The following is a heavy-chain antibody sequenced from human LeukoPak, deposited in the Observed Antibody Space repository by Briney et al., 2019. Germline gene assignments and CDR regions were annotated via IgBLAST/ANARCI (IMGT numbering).Heavy chain of an antibody. CDR2: ISAYNGNT. J-gene: IGHJ4*02. CDR1: GDTFTSYG. V-gene: IGHV1-18*01. Sequence: ASVRVSCKASGDTFTSYGITWVRQAPGQGLEWMGWISAYNGNTNYAQKLQGRVTMTTDTSTSTAYMELRSLKSDDTAVYYCARGRDWNYAFDYWGQGTLVTVSS. CDR3: ARGRDWNYAFDY. D-gene: IGHD1-7*01.